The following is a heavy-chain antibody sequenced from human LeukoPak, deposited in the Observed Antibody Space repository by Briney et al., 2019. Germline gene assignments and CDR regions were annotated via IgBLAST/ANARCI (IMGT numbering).Heavy chain of an antibody. CDR2: IYSGGST. D-gene: IGHD3-3*01. Sequence: PGGSLRLSCAASGFTVSSNYMSWVRQAPGKGLEWVSVIYSGGSTYYADSVKGRFTISRDNAKKSLYLQMNSLRAEDTAVYYCASNDFWSGYYNSDSYYYYMDVWGKGTTVTVSS. CDR3: ASNDFWSGYYNSDSYYYYMDV. V-gene: IGHV3-53*01. CDR1: GFTVSSNY. J-gene: IGHJ6*03.